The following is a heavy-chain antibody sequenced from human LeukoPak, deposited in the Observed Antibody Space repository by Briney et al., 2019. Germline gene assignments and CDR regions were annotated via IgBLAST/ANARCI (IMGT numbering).Heavy chain of an antibody. D-gene: IGHD3-22*01. CDR3: ARLSDYDVDTSHYMDV. CDR2: VYDNGDT. J-gene: IGHJ6*03. Sequence: KASETLSLTSTVSGASISGYLWTWIRQPPGKGLEWIGYVYDNGDTNYHPSFTGLVSISVDVSKNQFSLKLTSVLAADTADYFCARLSDYDVDTSHYMDVWGKGTTVTVSS. V-gene: IGHV4-59*01. CDR1: GASISGYL.